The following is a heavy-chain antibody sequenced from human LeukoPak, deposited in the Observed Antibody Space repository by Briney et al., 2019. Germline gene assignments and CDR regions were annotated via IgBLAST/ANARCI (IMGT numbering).Heavy chain of an antibody. Sequence: GESLKISCKGSGYSLTYWIAWVRQMPGKGLEWVGIIHPGDSDTRYSPSFQGQVTISVVKSISTAYLQWNSLKASDTAMYYCARLYSNYGFGSGYFDLWGRGTLVTVSS. CDR1: GYSLTYW. CDR2: IHPGDSDT. D-gene: IGHD4-11*01. V-gene: IGHV5-51*01. J-gene: IGHJ2*01. CDR3: ARLYSNYGFGSGYFDL.